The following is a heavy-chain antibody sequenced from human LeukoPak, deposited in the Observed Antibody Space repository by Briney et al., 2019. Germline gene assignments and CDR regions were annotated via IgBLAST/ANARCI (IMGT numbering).Heavy chain of an antibody. CDR3: AGLKYTSSWHAIDY. CDR1: GGSISSNDYY. CDR2: IYYSGNA. J-gene: IGHJ4*02. D-gene: IGHD6-13*01. V-gene: IGHV4-31*03. Sequence: SETLSLTCTVSGGSISSNDYYWSWIRQHPEKGLEWIGYIYYSGNAYYNPSLKSRVTISVDTSKNQFSLKLSSVTAADTAVYYCAGLKYTSSWHAIDYWGQGTLVTVSS.